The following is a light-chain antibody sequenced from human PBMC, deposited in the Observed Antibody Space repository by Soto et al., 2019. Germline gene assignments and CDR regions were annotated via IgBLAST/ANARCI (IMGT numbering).Light chain of an antibody. Sequence: EIVMTQSPATLSVSPGERATLSCRASQSVSSSYLAWYQQKPGQAPRLLIYGASSRATGIPDRFSGSGSGTDFTLTISCLQSEDFATYYCQQYYSYPITFGQGTRLEI. J-gene: IGKJ5*01. CDR3: QQYYSYPIT. CDR1: QSVSSSY. V-gene: IGKV3D-15*01. CDR2: GAS.